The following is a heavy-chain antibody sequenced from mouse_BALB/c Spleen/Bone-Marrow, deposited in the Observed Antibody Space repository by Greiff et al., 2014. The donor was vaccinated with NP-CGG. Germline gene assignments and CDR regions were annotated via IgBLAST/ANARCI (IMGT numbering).Heavy chain of an antibody. CDR2: IYRGGSYT. CDR1: GYSFTTYG. Sequence: EVQLQESGPVFVKPGASLKISCADSGYSFTTYGMSWVNQTPDKRLEWVATIYRGGSYTYYPDSVMERFTIARNNAKNTLYLQISSLKTKDTAMNYCTRQGGDDEITAIAHWGHGTTGTVST. D-gene: IGHD2-12*01. CDR3: TRQGGDDEITAIAH. V-gene: IGHV5-6*01. J-gene: IGHJ4*01.